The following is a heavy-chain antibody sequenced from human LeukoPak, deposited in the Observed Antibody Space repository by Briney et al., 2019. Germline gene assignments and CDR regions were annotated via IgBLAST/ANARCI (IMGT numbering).Heavy chain of an antibody. CDR2: IYSGGGT. Sequence: GGSLRLSCAASGFTVTSNYMSWVRQAPGKGLEWVSVIYSGGGTYYADSVKGRFTISRDNSKNTLYLQMNSLRAEDTAVYYCAKDLGDGSGSFDYWGQGTLVTVSS. J-gene: IGHJ4*02. V-gene: IGHV3-53*01. CDR3: AKDLGDGSGSFDY. CDR1: GFTVTSNY. D-gene: IGHD3-10*01.